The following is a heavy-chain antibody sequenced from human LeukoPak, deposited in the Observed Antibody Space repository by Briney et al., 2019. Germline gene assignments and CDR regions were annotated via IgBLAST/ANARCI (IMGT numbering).Heavy chain of an antibody. CDR3: ARGKVRRWNYYDSSGALDY. V-gene: IGHV3-21*01. CDR1: GFTFSSYS. J-gene: IGHJ4*02. CDR2: ISSSSSYI. Sequence: GGSLRLSCAASGFTFSSYSMNWVRQAPGKGLEWVSSISSSSSYIYYADSVKGRFTISRDNAKNSLYLQMNSLRAEDTAVYYCARGKVRRWNYYDSSGALDYWGQGTLVTVSS. D-gene: IGHD3-22*01.